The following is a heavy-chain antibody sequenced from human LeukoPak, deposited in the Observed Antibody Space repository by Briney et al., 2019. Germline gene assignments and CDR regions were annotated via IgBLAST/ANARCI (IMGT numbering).Heavy chain of an antibody. CDR2: IYHSGST. Sequence: TSETLSLTCTVSGYSISSGYYWGWIRQPPGKGLGWIGSIYHSGSTYYNPSLKSRVTISVDTSKNQFSLKLSSVTAADTAVYYCARDREDSSGWFFNWFDPWGQGTLVTVSS. CDR1: GYSISSGYY. CDR3: ARDREDSSGWFFNWFDP. D-gene: IGHD6-19*01. V-gene: IGHV4-38-2*02. J-gene: IGHJ5*02.